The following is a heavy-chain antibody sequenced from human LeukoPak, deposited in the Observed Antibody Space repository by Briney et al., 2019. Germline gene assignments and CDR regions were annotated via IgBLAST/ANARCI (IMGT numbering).Heavy chain of an antibody. J-gene: IGHJ4*02. D-gene: IGHD3-9*01. CDR1: GFTFSSCW. CDR2: IKQDGSEK. CDR3: ARVGYYDILTGYFNYVDY. Sequence: GGSLRLSCAASGFTFSSCWMSWVRQAPGKGLEWVAHIKQDGSEKYYVDSVKGRFTISRDDAKNSLYLQMNSLRAEDTAVYYCARVGYYDILTGYFNYVDYWGQGTLVTVSS. V-gene: IGHV3-7*03.